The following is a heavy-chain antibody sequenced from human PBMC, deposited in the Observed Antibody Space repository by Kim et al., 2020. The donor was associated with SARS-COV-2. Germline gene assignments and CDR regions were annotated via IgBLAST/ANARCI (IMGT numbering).Heavy chain of an antibody. CDR2: ITGDGKST. J-gene: IGHJ4*02. CDR3: ARGGDYGLLDY. D-gene: IGHD3-16*01. CDR1: GFTFSIHW. Sequence: GGSLRLSCAASGFTFSIHWMHWVRQAPGKGLVWVSRITGDGKSTIYADSVKGRFTISRDNAQNTVYLQMDSLGDEDTAVYYCARGGDYGLLDYWGQGALVTVSS. V-gene: IGHV3-74*01.